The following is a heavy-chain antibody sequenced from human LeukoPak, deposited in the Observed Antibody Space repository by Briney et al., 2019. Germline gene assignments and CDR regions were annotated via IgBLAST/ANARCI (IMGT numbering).Heavy chain of an antibody. CDR1: GFTFSSYS. Sequence: GGSLRLSCAASGFTFSSYSMNWVRQAPGKGLEWVSYISSSSTIYYADSVKGRFTISRDNAKNSLYLQMNSLRAEDTAVYYCARDYYDSSGYQSIDYWGQGTLVTVSS. CDR2: ISSSSTI. J-gene: IGHJ4*02. V-gene: IGHV3-48*04. D-gene: IGHD3-22*01. CDR3: ARDYYDSSGYQSIDY.